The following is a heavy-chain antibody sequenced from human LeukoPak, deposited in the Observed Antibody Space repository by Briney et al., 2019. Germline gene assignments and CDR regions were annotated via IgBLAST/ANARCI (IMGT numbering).Heavy chain of an antibody. J-gene: IGHJ4*02. CDR2: IYYSGST. V-gene: IGHV4-61*01. CDR3: ARSQNYYGSGDY. D-gene: IGHD3-10*01. Sequence: SETLSLTCTVSGDSVSNGNYYWSWLRQPPGKALEWIGYIYYSGSTYYNPSLEGRVTISVDTSKNQFSVKLRSVTAADTAVYYCARSQNYYGSGDYWSQGALVTVSS. CDR1: GDSVSNGNYY.